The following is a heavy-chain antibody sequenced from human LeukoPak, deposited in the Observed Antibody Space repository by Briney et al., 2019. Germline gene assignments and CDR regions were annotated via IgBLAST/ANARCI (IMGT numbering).Heavy chain of an antibody. CDR1: GGSFSGYY. CDR2: INHSGST. J-gene: IGHJ6*03. CDR3: ARVKDPGGYYYYYYMDV. V-gene: IGHV4-34*01. D-gene: IGHD3-16*01. Sequence: TSETLSLTCAVYGGSFSGYYWSWIRQPPGKGLEWIGEINHSGSTNYNPSLKSRVTISVDTSKNQFFLKLSSVTAADTAMYYCARVKDPGGYYYYYYMDVWGKGTTVTVSS.